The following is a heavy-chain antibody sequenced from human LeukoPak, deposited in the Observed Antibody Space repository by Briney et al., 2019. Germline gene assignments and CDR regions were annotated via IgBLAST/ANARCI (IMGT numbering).Heavy chain of an antibody. V-gene: IGHV1-18*01. J-gene: IGHJ4*02. CDR3: ARDRHRWDYDILTGPQSPFDY. CDR2: ISAYNGNT. D-gene: IGHD3-9*01. CDR1: GYTFTSYG. Sequence: GASVKVSCKASGYTFTSYGISWVRQAPGQGLEWVGWISAYNGNTNYAQKLQGRVTMTTDTSTSTAYMELRSLRSDDTAVYYCARDRHRWDYDILTGPQSPFDYWGQGTLVTASS.